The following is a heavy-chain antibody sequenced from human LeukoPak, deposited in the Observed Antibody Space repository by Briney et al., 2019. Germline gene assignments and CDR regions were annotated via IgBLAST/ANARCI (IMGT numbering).Heavy chain of an antibody. CDR2: IRYDGSNK. CDR3: AKDRMYYDFWSGYSVDAFDI. D-gene: IGHD3-3*01. V-gene: IGHV3-30*02. Sequence: GGSLRLSCAASGFTFSSYGMHWVCQAPGKGLEWVAFIRYDGSNKYYADSVKGRFTISRDNSKNTLYLQMNSLRAEDTAVYYCAKDRMYYDFWSGYSVDAFDIWGQGTMVTVSS. CDR1: GFTFSSYG. J-gene: IGHJ3*02.